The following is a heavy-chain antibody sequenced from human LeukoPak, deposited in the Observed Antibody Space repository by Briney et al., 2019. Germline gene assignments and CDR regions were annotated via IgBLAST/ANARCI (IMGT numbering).Heavy chain of an antibody. Sequence: GRSLRLSCAASGFTFSSYAMHWVRQAPGKGLEWVAVISYDGSNKYYADSVKGRFTISRDNSKNTLYLQTNSLRAEDTAVYYCARDGKHSYGYPRVNYYYYYMDVWGKGTTVTVSS. CDR2: ISYDGSNK. V-gene: IGHV3-30*01. CDR1: GFTFSSYA. J-gene: IGHJ6*03. CDR3: ARDGKHSYGYPRVNYYYYYMDV. D-gene: IGHD5-18*01.